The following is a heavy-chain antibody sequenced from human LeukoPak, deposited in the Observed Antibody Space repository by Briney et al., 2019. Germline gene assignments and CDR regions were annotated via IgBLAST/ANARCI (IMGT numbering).Heavy chain of an antibody. J-gene: IGHJ6*03. CDR1: GFTFSDYY. CDR2: ISSSGSTI. CDR3: ARVWSGYYYYMDV. Sequence: GGSLRLSCAASGFTFSDYYMSWIRQAPGKGLEWASYISSSGSTIYYADSVKGRFTISRDNAKNSLYLQMNSLRAEDTAVYYCARVWSGYYYYMDVWGKGTTVTVSS. D-gene: IGHD3-3*01. V-gene: IGHV3-11*01.